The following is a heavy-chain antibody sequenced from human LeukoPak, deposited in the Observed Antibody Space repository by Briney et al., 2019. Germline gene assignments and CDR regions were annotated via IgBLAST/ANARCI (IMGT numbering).Heavy chain of an antibody. CDR3: ARVGVVVPAAWFDP. CDR1: GYSFGIFG. V-gene: IGHV1-18*01. CDR2: ISANNGNT. D-gene: IGHD2-2*01. J-gene: IGHJ5*02. Sequence: ASVKVSFKASGYSFGIFGTSWVRQAPGQGLEWIGWISANNGNTNYAQNLQGRVTMTTDTSTSTAYMELRSLRSDDTAVYYCARVGVVVPAAWFDPWGQGTLVTVSS.